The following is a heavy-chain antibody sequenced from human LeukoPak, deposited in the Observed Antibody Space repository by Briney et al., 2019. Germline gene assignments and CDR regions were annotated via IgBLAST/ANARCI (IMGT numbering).Heavy chain of an antibody. CDR2: INPNSGGT. CDR1: GYTFTGYY. D-gene: IGHD6-6*01. V-gene: IGHV1-2*06. J-gene: IGHJ4*02. CDR3: ARDSGRYSSSSTGDY. Sequence: GASVKVSCKASGYTFTGYYMHWVRQAPGQGLEWMGRINPNSGGTNYAQKFQGRVTMTRDTSISTAYMELSRLRSDDTAVYYCARDSGRYSSSSTGDYWGQGTLVTVSS.